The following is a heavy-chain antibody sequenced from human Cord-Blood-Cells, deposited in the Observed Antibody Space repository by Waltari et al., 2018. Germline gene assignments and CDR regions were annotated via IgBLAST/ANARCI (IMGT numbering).Heavy chain of an antibody. CDR1: GYTFPSYA. J-gene: IGHJ2*01. V-gene: IGHV1-3*01. Sequence: QVQLVQSGAEVKKPGASVTVSCKASGYTFPSYAMHWVRQAPGQRLEWMGWINAGNGNTKYSQKFQGRVTITRDTSASTAYMELSSLRSEDTAVYYCARAEIGGYWYFDLWGRGTLVTVSS. D-gene: IGHD3-16*01. CDR2: INAGNGNT. CDR3: ARAEIGGYWYFDL.